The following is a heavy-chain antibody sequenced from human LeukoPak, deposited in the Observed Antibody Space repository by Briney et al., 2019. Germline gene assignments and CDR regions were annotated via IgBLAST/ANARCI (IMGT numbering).Heavy chain of an antibody. CDR3: ARGNHGGQHYYMDV. J-gene: IGHJ6*03. CDR2: IYYSGST. V-gene: IGHV4-39*07. D-gene: IGHD4-23*01. Sequence: PSETLSLTCTVSGGSISSSSYYWGWIRQPPGKGLEWIGSIYYSGSTYYNPSLKSRVTISVDTSKNQFSLKLSSVTAADTAVYYWARGNHGGQHYYMDVWGKGTTVTVSS. CDR1: GGSISSSSYY.